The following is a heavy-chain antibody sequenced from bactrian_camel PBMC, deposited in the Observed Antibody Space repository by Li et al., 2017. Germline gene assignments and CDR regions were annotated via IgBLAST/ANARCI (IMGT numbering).Heavy chain of an antibody. Sequence: HVQLVESGGGSVQAGGSLKLSCRASGFTFDASDKGWYRQAPGNECELVSTISSDGTTYYADSVKGRFTISQDTAKNTVYLQMDSLKPEDTAVYYCAEVGDHDSDYDPNSCNYWDHGTQVTVS. CDR3: AEVGDHDSDYDPNSCNY. J-gene: IGHJ4*01. CDR2: ISSDGTT. CDR1: GFTFDASD. V-gene: IGHV3S56*01. D-gene: IGHD4*01.